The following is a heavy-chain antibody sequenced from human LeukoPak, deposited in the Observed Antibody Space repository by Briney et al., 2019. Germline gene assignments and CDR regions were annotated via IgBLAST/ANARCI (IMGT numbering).Heavy chain of an antibody. V-gene: IGHV1-3*04. CDR1: GYTFTSYA. Sequence: ASVKVSCKASGYTFTSYAMHWVRQAPGQRLEWMGWINIENGNTKYSQKFQGRVTITRDTSASTAYMELSSLRPEDTAVYYCARDPRRDGYNDYMDYWGQGTLVTVSP. CDR2: INIENGNT. CDR3: ARDPRRDGYNDYMDY. D-gene: IGHD5-24*01. J-gene: IGHJ4*02.